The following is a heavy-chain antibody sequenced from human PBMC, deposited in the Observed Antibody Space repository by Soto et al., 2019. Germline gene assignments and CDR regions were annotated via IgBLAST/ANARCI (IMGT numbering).Heavy chain of an antibody. D-gene: IGHD2-2*01. Sequence: GASVKVSCKASGYTFTSYDINWVRQATGQGLEWMGWMNPNSGNTGYAQKFQGRVTMTRNTSISTAYMELSSLRSEDTAVYYCARGGLGYCSSTSCPDPNWFDPWGQGTLVTVSS. CDR2: MNPNSGNT. CDR3: ARGGLGYCSSTSCPDPNWFDP. V-gene: IGHV1-8*01. CDR1: GYTFTSYD. J-gene: IGHJ5*02.